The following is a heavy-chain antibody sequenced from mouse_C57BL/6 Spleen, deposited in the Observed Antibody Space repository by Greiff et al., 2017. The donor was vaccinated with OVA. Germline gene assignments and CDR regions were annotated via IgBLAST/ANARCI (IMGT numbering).Heavy chain of an antibody. CDR3: ARDHGSSYFDY. CDR1: GFTFSDYY. J-gene: IGHJ2*01. D-gene: IGHD1-1*01. V-gene: IGHV5-16*01. CDR2: INYDGSST. Sequence: EVKLMESEGGLVQPGSSMKLSCTASGFTFSDYYMAWVRQVPEKGLEWVANINYDGSSTYYLDPLKSRFIISRDNAKNILYLQMSSLKSEDTATYYCARDHGSSYFDYWGQGTTLTVSS.